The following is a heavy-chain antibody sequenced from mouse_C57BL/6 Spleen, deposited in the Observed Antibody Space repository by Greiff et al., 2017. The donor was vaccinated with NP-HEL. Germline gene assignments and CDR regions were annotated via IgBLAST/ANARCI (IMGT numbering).Heavy chain of an antibody. CDR1: GYTFTSYW. J-gene: IGHJ4*01. CDR2: IYPGSGST. V-gene: IGHV1-55*01. Sequence: QVQLQQSGAELVKPGASVKMSCKASGYTFTSYWITWVKQRPGQGLEWIGDIYPGSGSTNYNEKFKSKATLTVDTSSSTAYMQLSSLTSEDSAVYYCATAQAREYYAMDYWGQGTSVTVSS. D-gene: IGHD3-2*02. CDR3: ATAQAREYYAMDY.